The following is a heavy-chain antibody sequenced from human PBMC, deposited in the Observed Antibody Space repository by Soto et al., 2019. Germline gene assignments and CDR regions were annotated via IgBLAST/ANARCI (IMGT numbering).Heavy chain of an antibody. D-gene: IGHD3-16*01. CDR2: INHSGST. CDR1: GGSFSGYY. V-gene: IGHV4-34*01. Sequence: PSETLSLTCAVYGGSFSGYYWSWIRQPPGKGLEWIGEINHSGSTNYNPSLKSRVTISVDTSKNQFSLKLSSVTAADTAVYYCARAQAGITWSLRRTPNNWFDPWGQGTLVTVSS. CDR3: ARAQAGITWSLRRTPNNWFDP. J-gene: IGHJ5*02.